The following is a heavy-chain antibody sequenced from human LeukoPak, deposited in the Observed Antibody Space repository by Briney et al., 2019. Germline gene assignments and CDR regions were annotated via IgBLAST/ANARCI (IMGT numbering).Heavy chain of an antibody. CDR1: GGSISSSSYY. CDR2: IYYSGST. Sequence: PSETLSLTCTVSGGSISSSSYYWGWIRQPPGKGLEWIGCIYYSGSTYYNPSLKSRVTISVDTSKNQFSLKLSSVTAADTAVYYCASSSLEWLLGPDYWGQGTLVTVSS. J-gene: IGHJ4*02. D-gene: IGHD3-3*01. V-gene: IGHV4-39*01. CDR3: ASSSLEWLLGPDY.